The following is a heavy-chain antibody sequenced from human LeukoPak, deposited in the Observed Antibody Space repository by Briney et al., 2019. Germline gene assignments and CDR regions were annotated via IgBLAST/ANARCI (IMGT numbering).Heavy chain of an antibody. CDR1: GFTFSIYW. CDR3: ARADGLESDWYFDL. J-gene: IGHJ2*01. Sequence: PGGALRLSCAASGFTFSIYWMNWVRQAPGKGLVWVSRIRSDGIATTYADSVKGRFTISRDNAKNTLYLQMNSLRAEETAVYYCARADGLESDWYFDLWGRGTQVTVSS. CDR2: IRSDGIAT. D-gene: IGHD3-10*01. V-gene: IGHV3-74*01.